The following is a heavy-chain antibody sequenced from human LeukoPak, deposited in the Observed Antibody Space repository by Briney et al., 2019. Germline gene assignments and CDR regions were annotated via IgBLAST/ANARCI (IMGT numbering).Heavy chain of an antibody. Sequence: GGSLRLSCAASGFTVSSNYMSWVRQAPGKGLEWVSVIYSGGSTYYADSVKGRFTISRGNSKNTLYLQMNSLRAEDTAVYYCAKDDGSSGCTEYWGQGALVTASS. CDR2: IYSGGST. D-gene: IGHD6-19*01. CDR1: GFTVSSNY. CDR3: AKDDGSSGCTEY. J-gene: IGHJ4*02. V-gene: IGHV3-53*01.